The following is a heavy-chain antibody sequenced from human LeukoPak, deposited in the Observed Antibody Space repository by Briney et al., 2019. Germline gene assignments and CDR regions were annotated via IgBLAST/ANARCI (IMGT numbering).Heavy chain of an antibody. CDR1: EISVTWNY. CDR3: ARDAIGDSSSSDY. J-gene: IGHJ4*02. Sequence: PGGSLRLSCAASEISVTWNYMIWVRQAPGKGLEWVSVIYSGGSTYYADSVKGRFTISRDNSRNTVYLQMNSLRAEDTAVYYCARDAIGDSSSSDYWGQGTLVTVSS. CDR2: IYSGGST. V-gene: IGHV3-66*01. D-gene: IGHD6-6*01.